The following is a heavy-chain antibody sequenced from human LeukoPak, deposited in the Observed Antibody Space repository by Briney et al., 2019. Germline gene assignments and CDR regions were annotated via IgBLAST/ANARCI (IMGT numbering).Heavy chain of an antibody. CDR3: ARYRGAYYYDSSGYYLDY. Sequence: PSETLSLTCAVYGGSFSGYYWSWIRQPPGKGLEWIGEINHSGSTNYNPSLKSRVTISVDTSKNQFSLKLSSVTAADTAVYYCARYRGAYYYDSSGYYLDYWSQGTLVTVSS. CDR1: GGSFSGYY. V-gene: IGHV4-34*01. D-gene: IGHD3-22*01. J-gene: IGHJ4*02. CDR2: INHSGST.